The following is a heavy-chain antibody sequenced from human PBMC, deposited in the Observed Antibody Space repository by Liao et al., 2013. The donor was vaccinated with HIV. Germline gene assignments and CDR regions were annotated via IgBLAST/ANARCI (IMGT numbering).Heavy chain of an antibody. CDR2: ISYSGST. J-gene: IGHJ4*02. Sequence: QVHLQESGPGLVKPSETLSLICTVSGNSINSRNYHWGWIRQSPGKGLECIGTISYSGSTSYNPSLKSRVTMSMDTSKNQFSLRLSSVTAADTAVYYCAGDGQTSVWFYYWGQGTLVTVSS. CDR3: AGDGQTSVWFYY. D-gene: IGHD2-2*01. V-gene: IGHV4-39*07. CDR1: GNSINSRNYH.